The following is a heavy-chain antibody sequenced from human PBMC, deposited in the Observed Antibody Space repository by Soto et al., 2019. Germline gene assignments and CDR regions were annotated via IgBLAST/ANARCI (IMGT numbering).Heavy chain of an antibody. V-gene: IGHV2-5*01. D-gene: IGHD3-10*01. Sequence: SGPTLVKPTQTLTLTCTFSGFSLSTSGVGVGWIRQPPGKALEWLALIYWNDDKRYSPSLKSRLTITKDTSKNQVVLTMTNMDPVDTATYYCAHTNHYGSGNDYWGQGTLVTVSS. CDR3: AHTNHYGSGNDY. CDR2: IYWNDDK. J-gene: IGHJ4*02. CDR1: GFSLSTSGVG.